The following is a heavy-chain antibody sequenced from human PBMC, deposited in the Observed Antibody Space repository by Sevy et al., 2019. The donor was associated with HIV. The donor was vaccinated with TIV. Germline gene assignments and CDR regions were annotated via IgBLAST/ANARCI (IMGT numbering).Heavy chain of an antibody. CDR2: INPNSGGT. J-gene: IGHJ3*02. V-gene: IGHV1-2*02. CDR1: GYTFTGYY. CDR3: ARDNIVVVPAMDDAFDI. D-gene: IGHD2-2*01. Sequence: ASVKVSCKASGYTFTGYYMHWVRLAPGQGLEWMGWINPNSGGTNYAQKFQGRVTMTRDTSISTAYMGLSRLGSDDTAGYYCARDNIVVVPAMDDAFDIWGQGTMVTVSS.